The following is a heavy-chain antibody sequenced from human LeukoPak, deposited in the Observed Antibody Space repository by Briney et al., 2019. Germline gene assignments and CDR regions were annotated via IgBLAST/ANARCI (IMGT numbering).Heavy chain of an antibody. CDR2: IYHSGST. Sequence: PSETLSLTCAVSGYSISSGYYWGWIRQPPGKGLEWIGSIYHSGSTYYNPSLKSRVTISVDTSKNQFSLKLSSVTAADTAVYYCARIVVPAASWFDPWGQGTLVTVS. D-gene: IGHD2-2*01. CDR3: ARIVVPAASWFDP. V-gene: IGHV4-38-2*01. J-gene: IGHJ5*02. CDR1: GYSISSGYY.